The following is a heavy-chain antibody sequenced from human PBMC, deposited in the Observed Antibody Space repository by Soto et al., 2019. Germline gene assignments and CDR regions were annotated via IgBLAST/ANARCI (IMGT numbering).Heavy chain of an antibody. Sequence: PTQTLTLTCTFSGISLNSRGLGVAWIRQPPGKALEWLALIYWNDDKRYSPSLKSRLSITKDTSKNQVVLTLTNVDPMDTAAYFCAHRPHSGRDYWGQGTMVTVSS. J-gene: IGHJ4*02. CDR3: AHRPHSGRDY. CDR1: GISLNSRGLG. CDR2: IYWNDDK. V-gene: IGHV2-5*01.